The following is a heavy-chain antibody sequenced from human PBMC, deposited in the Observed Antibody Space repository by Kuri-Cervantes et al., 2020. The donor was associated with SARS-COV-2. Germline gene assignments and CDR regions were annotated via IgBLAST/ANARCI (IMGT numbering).Heavy chain of an antibody. D-gene: IGHD4/OR15-4a*01. J-gene: IGHJ4*02. V-gene: IGHV3-30*18. Sequence: GESLKISCAASGFNFSGTDMHWVRQAPGKGLEWVAFISYDGKNKNCIASGKGRFTISRDNSQNTLSLQFKSLRSEDAAMYYCAKDGVGAHDFWGQGTLVTVSS. CDR2: ISYDGKNK. CDR1: GFNFSGTD. CDR3: AKDGVGAHDF.